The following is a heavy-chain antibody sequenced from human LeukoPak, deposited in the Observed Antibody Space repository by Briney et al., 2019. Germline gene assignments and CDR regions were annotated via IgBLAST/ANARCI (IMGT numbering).Heavy chain of an antibody. CDR3: AKDITDIVVVPAASDAFDI. CDR2: IRESGEST. J-gene: IGHJ3*02. D-gene: IGHD2-2*01. Sequence: GGSLRLSCAASGFRFSSYDMSWVRQAPGKGLEWVSAIRESGESTYYADSVKGRFTISRDNSRNMLYLQMSSLRAEDTAVYYCAKDITDIVVVPAASDAFDIWGQGTMVTVSS. CDR1: GFRFSSYD. V-gene: IGHV3-23*01.